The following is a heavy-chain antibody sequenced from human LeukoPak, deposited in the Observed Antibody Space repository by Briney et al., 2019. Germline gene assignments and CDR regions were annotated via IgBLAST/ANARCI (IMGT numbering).Heavy chain of an antibody. V-gene: IGHV1-46*01. D-gene: IGHD2-2*01. CDR3: ASILHCSSTSCYPDAFDI. Sequence: ASVTVSFKASGYTFTSYYMHWVRQAPGQGLEGMGIINPSGGSTSYAQKFQGRVTMTRDMSTSTVYMELSSLRSEDTAVYYCASILHCSSTSCYPDAFDIWGQGTMVTVSS. CDR2: INPSGGST. CDR1: GYTFTSYY. J-gene: IGHJ3*02.